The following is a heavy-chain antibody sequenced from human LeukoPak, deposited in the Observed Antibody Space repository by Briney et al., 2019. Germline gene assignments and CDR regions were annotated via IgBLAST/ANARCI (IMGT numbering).Heavy chain of an antibody. CDR1: GGSISSGGYY. CDR2: IYYSGST. J-gene: IGHJ4*02. CDR3: AIIMITFGGVIVDDY. V-gene: IGHV4-31*03. Sequence: SETLSLTCTVSGGSISSGGYYWSWIRQHPGKGLEWIGYIYYSGSTCYNPSLKSRVTISVDTSKNQFSLKLSSVTAADTAVYYCAIIMITFGGVIVDDYWGQGTLVTVSS. D-gene: IGHD3-16*02.